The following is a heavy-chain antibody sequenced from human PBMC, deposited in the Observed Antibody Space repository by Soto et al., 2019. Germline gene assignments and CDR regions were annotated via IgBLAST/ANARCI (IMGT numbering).Heavy chain of an antibody. J-gene: IGHJ4*02. CDR3: ATMYYFGSGRAY. Sequence: QLQLQESGPGLVKPSETLSLTCTVSGGSISSSSYYWGWIRQPPGKGLEWIGSIYYSGSTYYNPSLKSPVTISVDASTNQFSLQLTSVTAADTAVYYCATMYYFGSGRAYSGQVTLVTVSS. CDR1: GGSISSSSYY. D-gene: IGHD3-10*01. V-gene: IGHV4-39*01. CDR2: IYYSGST.